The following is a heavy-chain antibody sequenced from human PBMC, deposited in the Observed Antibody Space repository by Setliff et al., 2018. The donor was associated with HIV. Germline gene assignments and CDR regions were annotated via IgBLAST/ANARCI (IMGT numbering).Heavy chain of an antibody. V-gene: IGHV5-51*01. Sequence: GETLKISCKALDYTFSTYWIGWVRQKPGEGLEWMGIIYPDDSNIRYNPSFQNRVTISADKSITTAYLQINNLKASDTATYYCARRDGRSMNAFEIWGPGTMVTVSS. D-gene: IGHD6-13*01. CDR3: ARRDGRSMNAFEI. J-gene: IGHJ3*02. CDR2: IYPDDSNI. CDR1: DYTFSTYW.